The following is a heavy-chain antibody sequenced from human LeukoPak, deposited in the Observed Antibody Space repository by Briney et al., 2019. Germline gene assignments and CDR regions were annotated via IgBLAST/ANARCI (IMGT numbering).Heavy chain of an antibody. D-gene: IGHD6-19*01. Sequence: GGSLRLSCAASGFTFSNAWMSWVGQAPGKGLEWVGRIKSKTDGGTTDYAAPVKGRFTISRDDSKNTLYLQMNSLKTEDTAVYYCTTDPIAVAGTSFDIWGQGTMVTVSS. CDR2: IKSKTDGGTT. V-gene: IGHV3-15*01. CDR3: TTDPIAVAGTSFDI. CDR1: GFTFSNAW. J-gene: IGHJ3*02.